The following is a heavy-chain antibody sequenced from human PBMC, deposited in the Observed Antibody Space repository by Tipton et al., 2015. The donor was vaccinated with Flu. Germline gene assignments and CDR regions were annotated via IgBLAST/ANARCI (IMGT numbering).Heavy chain of an antibody. Sequence: GSLRLSCTVSGGSISSYYWSWIRQPPGKGLEWIGYIYYSGSTNYNPSLKSRVTISVDTSKNQFSLKLSFVTAADTAVYYCARYGTYDGSRYFQHWGQGTLVTVSS. J-gene: IGHJ1*01. CDR2: IYYSGST. CDR3: ARYGTYDGSRYFQH. V-gene: IGHV4-59*01. D-gene: IGHD1-26*01. CDR1: GGSISSYY.